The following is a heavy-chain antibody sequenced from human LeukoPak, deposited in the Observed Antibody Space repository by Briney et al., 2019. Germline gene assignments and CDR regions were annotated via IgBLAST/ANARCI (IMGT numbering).Heavy chain of an antibody. CDR1: GFTFYSYA. CDR3: ARADCSSSSCYTVAY. V-gene: IGHV3-64*01. D-gene: IGHD2-2*02. Sequence: GGSLRLSCAASGFTFYSYAMQWVRQAPGKGLEYVSGISNDGDSTYYATSVKGRFIISRDNSKNMLYLQMGSLRAEDMAVYYCARADCSSSSCYTVAYWGQGTLVTVSS. J-gene: IGHJ4*02. CDR2: ISNDGDST.